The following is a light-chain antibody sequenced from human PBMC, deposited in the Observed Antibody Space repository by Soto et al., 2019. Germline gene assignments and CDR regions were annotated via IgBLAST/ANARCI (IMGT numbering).Light chain of an antibody. CDR2: EVS. J-gene: IGLJ1*01. Sequence: QSVLTQPASVSGSPGQSIAISCSGTSSDVGGYIYVSWYQHHPGKAPKLMIYEVSNRPSGVSNRFSGSKSGNTASLTISGLQAEDEADYYCSSYTSSSTYVFGTGTKATVL. CDR1: SSDVGGYIY. CDR3: SSYTSSSTYV. V-gene: IGLV2-14*01.